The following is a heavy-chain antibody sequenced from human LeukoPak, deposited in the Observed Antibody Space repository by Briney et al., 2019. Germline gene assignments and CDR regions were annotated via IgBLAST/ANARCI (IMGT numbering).Heavy chain of an antibody. D-gene: IGHD3-3*01. CDR1: GGSISSSSYY. J-gene: IGHJ6*03. CDR3: ARGYYDFWSGYSYYYYYMDV. CDR2: IYYSGST. V-gene: IGHV4-39*07. Sequence: PSETLSLTCTVSGGSISSSSYYWGWFHQPPGKGLEWIGSIYYSGSTYYNPSLRSRVTISVDTSKNQFSLKLSSVTAADTAVYYCARGYYDFWSGYSYYYYYMDVWGKGTTVTVSS.